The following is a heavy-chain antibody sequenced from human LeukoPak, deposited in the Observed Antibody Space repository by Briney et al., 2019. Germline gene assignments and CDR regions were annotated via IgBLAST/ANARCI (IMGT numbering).Heavy chain of an antibody. CDR3: AKGGKWDVTPFDY. CDR1: GFTFSSYA. Sequence: GGSLRLSCAASGFTFSSYAMHWVRQAPGKGLEWVAVISYDGSNKYYADSVKGRFTISRDNSKNTLYLQVNSLRAEDTAVYYCAKGGKWDVTPFDYWGQGTLVTVSS. D-gene: IGHD1-26*01. J-gene: IGHJ4*02. CDR2: ISYDGSNK. V-gene: IGHV3-30-3*01.